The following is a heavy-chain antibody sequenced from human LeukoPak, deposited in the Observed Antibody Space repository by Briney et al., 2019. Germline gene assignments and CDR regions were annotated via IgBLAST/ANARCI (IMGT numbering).Heavy chain of an antibody. D-gene: IGHD6-19*01. CDR2: INAGNGNT. CDR3: ARAPASIAVAGTDFDY. V-gene: IGHV1-3*01. Sequence: ASGKVSCKASGYTFTSYAMHWVRQAPGQRLEWMGWINAGNGNTKYSQKFQGRVTITRDTSASTAYMELSSLRSEDTAVYYCARAPASIAVAGTDFDYWGQGTLVTVSS. J-gene: IGHJ4*02. CDR1: GYTFTSYA.